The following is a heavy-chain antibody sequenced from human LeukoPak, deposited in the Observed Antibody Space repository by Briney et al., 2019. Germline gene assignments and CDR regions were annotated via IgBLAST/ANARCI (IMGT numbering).Heavy chain of an antibody. CDR1: GGSFSGYY. V-gene: IGHV4-34*01. D-gene: IGHD5-18*01. Sequence: SETLSLTCAVYGGSFSGYYWSWIRQPPGKGLEWIGSIYYSGSTYYNPSLKSRVTISVDTSKNQFSLKLSSVTAADTAVYYCARAYSYGHFDYWGQGTLVTVSS. CDR3: ARAYSYGHFDY. CDR2: IYYSGST. J-gene: IGHJ4*02.